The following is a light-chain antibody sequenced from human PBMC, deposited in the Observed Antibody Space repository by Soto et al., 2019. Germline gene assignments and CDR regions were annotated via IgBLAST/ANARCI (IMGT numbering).Light chain of an antibody. Sequence: QAVVTQPASVSGSPGQSITISCTGTSSDVGSYNFVSWYQQHPGKAPKLMIYEGSKRPSGVSNRFSGSKSGNTASLTISGLQAEDEADYYCCSYAGSSTWVFGTGTKLTVL. CDR1: SSDVGSYNF. CDR3: CSYAGSSTWV. CDR2: EGS. V-gene: IGLV2-23*01. J-gene: IGLJ1*01.